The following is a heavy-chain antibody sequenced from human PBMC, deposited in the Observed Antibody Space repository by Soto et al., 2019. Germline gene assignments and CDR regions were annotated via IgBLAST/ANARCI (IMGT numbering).Heavy chain of an antibody. CDR2: ISAYNGNT. Sequence: ASVKVSCKASGYSFTSYGISWVRQAPGQGLERIGWISAYNGNTNYAQKLQGRVTMTTDTSTSTAYMELRSLRSVDTAEYYCARETGNDAFDIWGQGTMVTVSS. CDR3: ARETGNDAFDI. CDR1: GYSFTSYG. V-gene: IGHV1-18*01. D-gene: IGHD1-1*01. J-gene: IGHJ3*02.